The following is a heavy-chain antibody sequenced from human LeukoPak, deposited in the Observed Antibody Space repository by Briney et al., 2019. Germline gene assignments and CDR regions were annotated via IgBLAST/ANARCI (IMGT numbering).Heavy chain of an antibody. D-gene: IGHD5-18*01. CDR3: ARDQGTGIHFWAYFDY. Sequence: ASVKVSCKASGHTFTTYGITWVRQAPGQGLEWMGWISPYNGNTIYAQKFQGRVTMTTDTSTGTAYMELRSLRSDDTAVYYCARDQGTGIHFWAYFDYWGQGAPVTVSS. CDR2: ISPYNGNT. CDR1: GHTFTTYG. V-gene: IGHV1-18*01. J-gene: IGHJ4*02.